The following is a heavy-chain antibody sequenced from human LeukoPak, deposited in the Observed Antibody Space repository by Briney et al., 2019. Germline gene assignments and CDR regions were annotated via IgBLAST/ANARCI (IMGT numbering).Heavy chain of an antibody. CDR3: ARMTLYGSGTVD. CDR1: GFTFSSYA. Sequence: PGGSLRLSCAASGFTFSSYAMHWVRQAPGKGLEYVSGISSNGGSTYYANSVKGRSTISRDNSKNIVKLQMGSLRVEGTAVYHCARMTLYGSGTVDWGQGILVTVSS. CDR2: ISSNGGST. J-gene: IGHJ4*02. D-gene: IGHD3-10*01. V-gene: IGHV3-64*01.